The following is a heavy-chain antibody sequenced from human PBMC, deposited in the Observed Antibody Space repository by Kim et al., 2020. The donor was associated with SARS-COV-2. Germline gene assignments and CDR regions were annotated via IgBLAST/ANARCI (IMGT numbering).Heavy chain of an antibody. J-gene: IGHJ4*02. V-gene: IGHV3-23*01. D-gene: IGHD3-3*01. CDR3: AKDQYDFWSGYEY. Sequence: YADSVKGRFTISRDNSKNTLYLQMNSLRAEDTAVYYCAKDQYDFWSGYEYWGQGTLVTVSS.